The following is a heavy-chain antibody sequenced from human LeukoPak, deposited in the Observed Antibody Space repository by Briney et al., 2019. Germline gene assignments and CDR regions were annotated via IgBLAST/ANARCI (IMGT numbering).Heavy chain of an antibody. Sequence: GGSLRLSCAASGFTLSSYSMNCVRQAPGKRLEWVSSISSSSSYIYYADSVKGGYTISRDNAKNSLYLQMNSLRSEDTAVYCCARVDTAANDYWGQGTLVTVSS. CDR1: GFTLSSYS. CDR3: ARVDTAANDY. D-gene: IGHD5-18*01. CDR2: ISSSSSYI. V-gene: IGHV3-21*06. J-gene: IGHJ4*02.